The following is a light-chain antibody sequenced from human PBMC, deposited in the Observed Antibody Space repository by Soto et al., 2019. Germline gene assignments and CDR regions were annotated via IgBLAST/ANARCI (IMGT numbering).Light chain of an antibody. CDR1: QSISSW. CDR2: KAS. V-gene: IGKV1-5*03. J-gene: IGKJ4*01. CDR3: KQYKSYSLT. Sequence: DIQMTQSPSTLSASVGDRVTITCRASQSISSWLAWYQQKPGKAPKLLIYKASSLESGVPSRFSGSGSGTEFTLTISSLQPDDFATYYCKQYKSYSLTFGGGTKVEIK.